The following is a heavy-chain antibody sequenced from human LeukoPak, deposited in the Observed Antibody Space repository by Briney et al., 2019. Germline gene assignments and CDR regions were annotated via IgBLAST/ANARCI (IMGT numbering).Heavy chain of an antibody. D-gene: IGHD6-13*01. CDR2: ISAYNGNT. Sequence: ASVKVSCKASGYTFTSYGISWVRQAPGQGLEWMGWISAYNGNTNYAQKLQGRVTMTTDTSTSTAYMELSSLRSEDTAVYYCARGSTPPLYSSSWYFSFDYWGQGTLVTVSS. CDR3: ARGSTPPLYSSSWYFSFDY. V-gene: IGHV1-18*01. CDR1: GYTFTSYG. J-gene: IGHJ4*02.